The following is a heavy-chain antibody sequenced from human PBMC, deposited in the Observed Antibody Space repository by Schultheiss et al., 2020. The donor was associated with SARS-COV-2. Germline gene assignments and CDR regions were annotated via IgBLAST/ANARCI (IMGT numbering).Heavy chain of an antibody. J-gene: IGHJ5*02. D-gene: IGHD3-3*01. CDR2: VSYDGTNK. CDR3: AKDRFVLRFLGWFDP. Sequence: GESLKISCAASGFTFSSYSMNWVRQAPGKGLEWVAVVSYDGTNKYYADSVKGRFTISRDNSKNTLYLQMNSLRAEDTAVYYCAKDRFVLRFLGWFDPWGQGTLVTVSS. V-gene: IGHV3-30*12. CDR1: GFTFSSYS.